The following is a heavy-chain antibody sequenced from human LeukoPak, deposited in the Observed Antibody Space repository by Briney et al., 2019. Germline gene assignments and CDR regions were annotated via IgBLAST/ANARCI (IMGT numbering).Heavy chain of an antibody. D-gene: IGHD3-22*01. J-gene: IGHJ3*02. CDR1: GFTFSSYA. CDR3: AKDLEFRLYDSSGSDAFDI. V-gene: IGHV3-23*01. Sequence: PGGSLRLSCAASGFTFSSYAMSWVRQAPGKGLEWVSAISGSGGSTYYADSVKGRFTISRDNSKNTLYLQMNSLRAEDTAVYYCAKDLEFRLYDSSGSDAFDIWGQGTMVTVSS. CDR2: ISGSGGST.